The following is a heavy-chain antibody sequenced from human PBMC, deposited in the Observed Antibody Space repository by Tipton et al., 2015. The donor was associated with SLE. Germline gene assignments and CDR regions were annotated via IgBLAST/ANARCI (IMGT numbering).Heavy chain of an antibody. CDR3: ARIEDFWSGRIDY. CDR2: IYYSGST. D-gene: IGHD3-3*01. J-gene: IGHJ4*02. CDR1: GGSITTGSYY. V-gene: IGHV4-39*07. Sequence: TLSLTCTVSGGSITTGSYYWSWIRQPPGKGLEWIGSIYYSGSTYYNPSLKSRVTISVDTSKNQFSLKLSFVTAADTAFYYCARIEDFWSGRIDYWGQGTLVTVSS.